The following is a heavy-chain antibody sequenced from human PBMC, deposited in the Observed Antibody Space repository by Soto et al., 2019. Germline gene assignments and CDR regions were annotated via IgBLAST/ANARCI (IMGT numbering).Heavy chain of an antibody. CDR2: IGPDGTDI. J-gene: IGHJ4*02. CDR3: AKLPWYVAHS. V-gene: IGHV3-74*03. CDR1: GFTFGNFW. Sequence: GGSLRLSCSASGFTFGNFWIHWVRQAPGKGLEWVATIGPDGTDIEYADSVKGRFIISRDNARNTVYLQMNSLKAEDTAVYYCAKLPWYVAHSWGQGTLVTVSS. D-gene: IGHD2-15*01.